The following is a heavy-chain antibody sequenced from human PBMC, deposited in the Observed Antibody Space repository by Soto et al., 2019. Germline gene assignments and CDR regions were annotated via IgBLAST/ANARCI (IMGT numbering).Heavy chain of an antibody. Sequence: TSETLSLTCTVSGGSISSGGYYWSWIRQHPGKGLEWIGYIYYSGSTNYNPSLKSRVTISVDTSKNQFSLKLSSVTAADTAVYYCARPYGDCSSTRCYDGWFDPWGQGTLVTVSS. D-gene: IGHD2-2*01. J-gene: IGHJ5*02. CDR2: IYYSGST. CDR1: GGSISSGGYY. CDR3: ARPYGDCSSTRCYDGWFDP. V-gene: IGHV4-61*08.